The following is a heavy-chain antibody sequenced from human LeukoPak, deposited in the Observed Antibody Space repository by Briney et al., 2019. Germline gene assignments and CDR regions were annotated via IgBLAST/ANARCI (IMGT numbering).Heavy chain of an antibody. V-gene: IGHV4-59*01. J-gene: IGHJ4*02. D-gene: IGHD6-19*01. Sequence: SETLSLTCTVSGGSISSYYWSWIRQPPGKGLEWIGYIYYSGSTNYNPSLKSRVTISVDTSKNQFSLKLSSVTAADTAVYYCARASGWYGSLDYWGQGTLVTVSS. CDR1: GGSISSYY. CDR2: IYYSGST. CDR3: ARASGWYGSLDY.